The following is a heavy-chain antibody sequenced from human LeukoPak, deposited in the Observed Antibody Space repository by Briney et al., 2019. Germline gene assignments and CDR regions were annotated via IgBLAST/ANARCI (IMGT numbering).Heavy chain of an antibody. Sequence: GGSLRLSCAASGFTFSNYGMNWVRQAPGKGLEWVSVISGNSDTTYYADSVKGRFTISRNNSKNTLYLQMNSLRVEDTAVYYCAKEGIKESPREFDYWGQGSLVTVSS. V-gene: IGHV3-23*01. J-gene: IGHJ4*02. CDR3: AKEGIKESPREFDY. CDR2: ISGNSDTT. D-gene: IGHD1-26*01. CDR1: GFTFSNYG.